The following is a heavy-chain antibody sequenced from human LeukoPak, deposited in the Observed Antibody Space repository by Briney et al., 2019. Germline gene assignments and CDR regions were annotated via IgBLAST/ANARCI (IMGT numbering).Heavy chain of an antibody. Sequence: SETLSLTCTVSGYSISSGYYWDWIRQPPGKGLEWIGSIYYSGSTYYNPSLKSRVTISVDTSKNQFSLKLSSVTAADTAVYYCARHPVAGTNWFDPWGQGTLVTVSS. J-gene: IGHJ5*02. CDR2: IYYSGST. V-gene: IGHV4-38-2*02. D-gene: IGHD6-19*01. CDR1: GYSISSGYY. CDR3: ARHPVAGTNWFDP.